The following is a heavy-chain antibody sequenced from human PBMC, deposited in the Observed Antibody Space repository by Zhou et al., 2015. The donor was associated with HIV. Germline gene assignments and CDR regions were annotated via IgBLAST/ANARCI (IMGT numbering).Heavy chain of an antibody. J-gene: IGHJ6*02. Sequence: QVQLVQSGAEVKKPGSSVKVSCKASGGTFSSYAISWVRQAPGQGLEWMGGIIPIFGTANYAQKFQGRVTITADKSTSTAYMELSSLRSEDTAVYYCARDGRDGYNYYYYYGMDVWGQGTTVTVSS. CDR1: GGTFSSYA. CDR2: IIPIFGTA. V-gene: IGHV1-69*06. D-gene: IGHD5-24*01. CDR3: ARDGRDGYNYYYYYGMDV.